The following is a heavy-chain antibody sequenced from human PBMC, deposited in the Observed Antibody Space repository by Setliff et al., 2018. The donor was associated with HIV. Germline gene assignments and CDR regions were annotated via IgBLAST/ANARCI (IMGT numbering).Heavy chain of an antibody. Sequence: GGSLRLSCAASGFTFSSYSMNWVRQAPGKGLEWVSSISSSSSYIYYADSVKGRFTISRDNSKNTLYLQMNSLRAEDTAVYYCAKGYFDWLRAGTFDYWGQGSLVTVSS. D-gene: IGHD3-9*01. CDR3: AKGYFDWLRAGTFDY. J-gene: IGHJ4*02. CDR1: GFTFSSYS. V-gene: IGHV3-21*04. CDR2: ISSSSSYI.